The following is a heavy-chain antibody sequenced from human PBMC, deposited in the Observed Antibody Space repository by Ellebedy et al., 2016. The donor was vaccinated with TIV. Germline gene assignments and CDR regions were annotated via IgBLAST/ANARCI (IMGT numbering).Heavy chain of an antibody. CDR2: ISSSSSYI. Sequence: GESLKISXVVSGFTISSYAIHWVRQAPGKGLEWVSSISSSSSYIYYADSVKGRFTISRDNAKNSLYLQMNSLRAEDTAVYYCYSGGYWGQGTLVTVSS. CDR3: YSGGY. V-gene: IGHV3-21*01. D-gene: IGHD2-21*01. J-gene: IGHJ4*02. CDR1: GFTISSYA.